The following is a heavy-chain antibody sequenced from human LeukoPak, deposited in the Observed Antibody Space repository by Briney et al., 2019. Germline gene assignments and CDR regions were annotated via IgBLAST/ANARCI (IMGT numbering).Heavy chain of an antibody. Sequence: GASVKVSCKASGYTFTSYYMHWVRQAPGQGLEWMGWINTNTGNPMYAQGFTGRFVFSLDTSVSTAYLQISSLKAEDTAVYYCASRDGYNYVDAFDIWGQGTMVTVSS. V-gene: IGHV7-4-1*02. CDR2: INTNTGNP. CDR1: GYTFTSYY. D-gene: IGHD5-24*01. J-gene: IGHJ3*02. CDR3: ASRDGYNYVDAFDI.